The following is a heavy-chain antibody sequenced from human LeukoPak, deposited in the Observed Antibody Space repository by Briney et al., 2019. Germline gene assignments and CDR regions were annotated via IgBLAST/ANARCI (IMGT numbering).Heavy chain of an antibody. J-gene: IGHJ4*02. D-gene: IGHD1-26*01. CDR1: GFTFSSYN. V-gene: IGHV3-21*04. CDR3: ARAIEVGAMTPFDY. CDR2: ISSSSSYI. Sequence: PGGSLRLSCAASGFTFSSYNMNWVRQAPGKGLEWVSFISSSSSYIYYADSLKGRFTISRDNSKNTLYLQMNSLRAEDTAVYYCARAIEVGAMTPFDYWGQGTLVTVSS.